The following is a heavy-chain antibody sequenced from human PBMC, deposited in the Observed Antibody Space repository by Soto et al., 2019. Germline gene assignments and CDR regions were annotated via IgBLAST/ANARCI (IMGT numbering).Heavy chain of an antibody. J-gene: IGHJ4*02. CDR3: ARPRYDFWSGYSPLDY. CDR1: GYTFTSYG. D-gene: IGHD3-3*01. CDR2: ISAYNGNT. V-gene: IGHV1-18*01. Sequence: GASVKVSCKASGYTFTSYGISWVRQAPGQGLEWMGRISAYNGNTNYAQKLQGRVTMTTDTSTSTAYMELRSLRSDDTAVYYCARPRYDFWSGYSPLDYWGKGTLVTVSS.